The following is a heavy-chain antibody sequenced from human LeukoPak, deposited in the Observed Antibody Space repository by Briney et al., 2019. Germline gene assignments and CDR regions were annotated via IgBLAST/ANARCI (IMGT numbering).Heavy chain of an antibody. CDR1: GGTFSSYA. Sequence: ASVKVSCKASGGTFSSYAISWVRQAPGQGLEWMGGIIPIFGTANYAQKFQGRVTITADESTSTAYMELSSLRSEDTAVYYCARVVGDGYNSPFDYWGQGTLVTVSS. CDR2: IIPIFGTA. D-gene: IGHD5-24*01. V-gene: IGHV1-69*13. CDR3: ARVVGDGYNSPFDY. J-gene: IGHJ4*02.